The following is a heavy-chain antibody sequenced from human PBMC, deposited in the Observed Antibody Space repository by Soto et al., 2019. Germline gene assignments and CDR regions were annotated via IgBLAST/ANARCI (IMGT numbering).Heavy chain of an antibody. Sequence: QVQLVQSGAEVKKPGSSVKVSCKAAGGTFSSYAISWVRQAPGQGLEWMGGIIPIFGTANYAQKFQGRVTITADESTSTAYMELSSLRSEDTAVYYCPRAGTYYYDSSGFYYFDYWGQGTLVTVSS. D-gene: IGHD3-22*01. V-gene: IGHV1-69*01. J-gene: IGHJ4*02. CDR3: PRAGTYYYDSSGFYYFDY. CDR2: IIPIFGTA. CDR1: GGTFSSYA.